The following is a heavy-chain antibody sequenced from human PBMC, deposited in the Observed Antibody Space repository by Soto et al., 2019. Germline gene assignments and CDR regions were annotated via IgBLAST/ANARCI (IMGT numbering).Heavy chain of an antibody. CDR2: ISYDGSNK. Sequence: GGSLRLSCAASGFTFSSYAMHWVRQAPGKGLEWVAVISYDGSNKYYADSVKGRFTISRDNSKNTLYLQMNSLRAEDTAVYYCARDLHYDTNFDYWGQGTLVTVSS. J-gene: IGHJ4*02. CDR3: ARDLHYDTNFDY. V-gene: IGHV3-30-3*01. CDR1: GFTFSSYA. D-gene: IGHD3-22*01.